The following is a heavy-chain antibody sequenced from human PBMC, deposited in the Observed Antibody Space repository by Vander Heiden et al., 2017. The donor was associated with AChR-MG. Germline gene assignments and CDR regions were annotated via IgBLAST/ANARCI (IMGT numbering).Heavy chain of an antibody. Sequence: QVQMVQSGAEVKKPGALVTVPCQAFGYTLTRYGISWVRQAPGQGLEWMGWISAYNGNTNYAQKLQGRVTMTTDTSTSTAYMELRSLRSDDTAVYYCARVGIPADHYGMDVWGQGTTVTVSS. CDR2: ISAYNGNT. D-gene: IGHD2-2*01. CDR3: ARVGIPADHYGMDV. CDR1: GYTLTRYG. J-gene: IGHJ6*02. V-gene: IGHV1-18*01.